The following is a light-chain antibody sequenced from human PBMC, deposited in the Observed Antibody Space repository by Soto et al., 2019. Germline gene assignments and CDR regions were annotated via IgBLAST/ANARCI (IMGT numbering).Light chain of an antibody. CDR2: EGT. J-gene: IGLJ1*01. V-gene: IGLV2-23*01. CDR1: SSDVGSYNL. Sequence: QSALTQPASVSGSPGQSITISCTGTSSDVGSYNLVSWFQRHPGKAPKLLIYEGTKRPSGVSNRFSGSKSGNTASLKISGLQAEDEADYYCCSYAGSSSYVFGTGTKVTVL. CDR3: CSYAGSSSYV.